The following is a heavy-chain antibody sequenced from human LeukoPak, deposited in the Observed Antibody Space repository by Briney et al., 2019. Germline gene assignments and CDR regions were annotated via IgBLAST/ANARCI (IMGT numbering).Heavy chain of an antibody. J-gene: IGHJ4*02. CDR3: AKDRYGGNSGLLDY. CDR1: GFTFDDYA. D-gene: IGHD4-23*01. Sequence: GGSLRLSCAASGFTFDDYAMHWVRQAPGKGLEWVSGISWNSGSIGYADSVKGRFTISRDNAKNSLYLQMNSLRAEDMALYYCAKDRYGGNSGLLDYWGQGTLVTVSS. V-gene: IGHV3-9*03. CDR2: ISWNSGSI.